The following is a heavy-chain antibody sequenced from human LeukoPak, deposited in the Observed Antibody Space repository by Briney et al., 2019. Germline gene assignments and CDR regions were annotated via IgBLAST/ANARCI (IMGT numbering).Heavy chain of an antibody. D-gene: IGHD1-26*01. V-gene: IGHV3-21*01. CDR3: ASGGSGSYLFYY. CDR2: ISSSSSYI. CDR1: GFTLSSYS. J-gene: IGHJ4*02. Sequence: PGGSLRLSCAASGFTLSSYSMNWVRQAPGKGLEWVSSISSSSSYIYYADSVKGRFTISRDNAKNSLYLQMNSLRAEDTAVYYCASGGSGSYLFYYWGQGTLVTVSS.